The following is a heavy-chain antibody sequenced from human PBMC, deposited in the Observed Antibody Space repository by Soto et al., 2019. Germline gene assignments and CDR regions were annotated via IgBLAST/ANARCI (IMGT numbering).Heavy chain of an antibody. V-gene: IGHV3-23*01. CDR1: GFTFSDSA. D-gene: IGHD6-19*01. Sequence: EVQLLESGGGLVQPGGSLRLSCAASGFTFSDSAMSWVRQAPGKGLEWVSLITSSGGSTYYAASVKGRFTISRDNSKNTLYVQMNTLRADDTAVYYCAKVKWAVAGPVDYWGQGTLVTVSS. CDR3: AKVKWAVAGPVDY. CDR2: ITSSGGST. J-gene: IGHJ4*02.